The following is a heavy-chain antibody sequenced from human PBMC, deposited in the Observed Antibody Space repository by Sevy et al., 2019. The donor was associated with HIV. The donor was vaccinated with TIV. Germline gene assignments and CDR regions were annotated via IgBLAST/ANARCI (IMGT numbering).Heavy chain of an antibody. V-gene: IGHV1-69*13. D-gene: IGHD6-19*01. CDR3: ARGGGYGWYYFDY. CDR2: IIPILGSV. CDR1: GGIFRSYG. J-gene: IGHJ4*02. Sequence: ASVKVSCKASGGIFRSYGISWVRQAPGQGLEWMGGIIPILGSVNYAQKFQGRVTITADESTQTAYMELSSLRSEDTAVYYCARGGGYGWYYFDYWGQETLVTVSS.